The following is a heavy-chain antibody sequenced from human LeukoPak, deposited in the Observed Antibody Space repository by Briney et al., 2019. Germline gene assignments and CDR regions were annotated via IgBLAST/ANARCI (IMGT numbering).Heavy chain of an antibody. D-gene: IGHD1-26*01. V-gene: IGHV3-30*03. Sequence: GGSLRLSCAASGFTFSSYGLHWVRQAPGKGLEWVAVISYDGSNKYYADSVKGRFTISRDNSKNTLYLQMNSLRAEDTAVYYCARAYRDAFDIWGQGTMVTVSS. CDR3: ARAYRDAFDI. CDR2: ISYDGSNK. CDR1: GFTFSSYG. J-gene: IGHJ3*02.